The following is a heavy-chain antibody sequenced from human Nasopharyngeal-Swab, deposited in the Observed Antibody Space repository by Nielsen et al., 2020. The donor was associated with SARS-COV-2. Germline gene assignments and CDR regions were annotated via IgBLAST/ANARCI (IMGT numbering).Heavy chain of an antibody. CDR1: GYTFTSYY. D-gene: IGHD2-8*01. CDR2: INPSGGST. J-gene: IGHJ4*02. CDR3: ARVSRGLMVYAMGDLDY. Sequence: ASLKVSCKASGYTFTSYYMHWVRQPPGQGLEWMGIINPSGGSTSYAQKFQGRVTMTRDTSTSTVYMELSSLRSEDTAVYYCARVSRGLMVYAMGDLDYWGQGTLVTVSS. V-gene: IGHV1-46*01.